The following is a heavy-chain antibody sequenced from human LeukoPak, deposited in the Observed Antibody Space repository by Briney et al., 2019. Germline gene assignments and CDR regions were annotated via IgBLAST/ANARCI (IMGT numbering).Heavy chain of an antibody. CDR3: ARHPRSTVTTAEYFQH. CDR2: IYHSGNT. Sequence: PSETLSLTCAVSGYSISSGYYWGWIRQPPGKALEWIGSIYHSGNTYYNPSLKSRVTISVDTSKNQFSLKLSSVTAADTAVYYCARHPRSTVTTAEYFQHWGQGTLVTVSS. V-gene: IGHV4-38-2*01. J-gene: IGHJ1*01. CDR1: GYSISSGYY. D-gene: IGHD4-17*01.